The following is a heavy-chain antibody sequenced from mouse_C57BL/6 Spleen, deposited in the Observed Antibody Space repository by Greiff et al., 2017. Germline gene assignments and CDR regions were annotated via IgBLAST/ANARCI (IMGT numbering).Heavy chain of an antibody. CDR2: IDPENGDT. Sequence: VQLQQSGAELVRPGASVKLSCTASGFNIKDDYMHWVKQRPEQGLEWIGWIDPENGDTEYASKVQGRATITADTSSNTAYLQLSSLTSEDTAVYYCTTGWYYAMDYWGQGTSVTVSS. J-gene: IGHJ4*01. CDR1: GFNIKDDY. CDR3: TTGWYYAMDY. V-gene: IGHV14-4*01. D-gene: IGHD1-1*02.